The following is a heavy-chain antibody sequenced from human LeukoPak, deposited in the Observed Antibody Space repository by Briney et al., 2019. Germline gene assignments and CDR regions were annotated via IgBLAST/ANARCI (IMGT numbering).Heavy chain of an antibody. V-gene: IGHV4-59*01. J-gene: IGHJ4*02. CDR2: IHYSGST. CDR3: ARGSPRADS. CDR1: GGSISGNY. Sequence: SETLSLTCTVSGGSISGNYWSWIRQPPGKGLEWTGCIHYSGSTNYNPSLRSRVTISVDTSKNQFSLKLTSVTAADTAVYYCARGSPRADSWSQGTLVTVSS.